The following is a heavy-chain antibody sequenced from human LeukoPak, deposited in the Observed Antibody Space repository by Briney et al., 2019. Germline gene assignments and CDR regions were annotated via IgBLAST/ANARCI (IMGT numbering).Heavy chain of an antibody. CDR1: GGTFSSYA. V-gene: IGHV1-69*04. D-gene: IGHD2-15*01. J-gene: IGHJ4*02. CDR3: ARGLGYCSGGSCYSVFPIDY. CDR2: IIPILGIA. Sequence: SVKVSCKASGGTFSSYAISWVRQAPGQGLEWMGRIIPILGIANYAQKFQGRVTITADKSTSTAYMELSSLRAEDTAVYYCARGLGYCSGGSCYSVFPIDYWGQGTLVTVSS.